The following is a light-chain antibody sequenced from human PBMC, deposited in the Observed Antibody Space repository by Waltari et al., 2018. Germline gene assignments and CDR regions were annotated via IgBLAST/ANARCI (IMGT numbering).Light chain of an antibody. CDR1: GANFGAGFG. Sequence: QSVLTQPPSVSGAPGQRVTIPCTGSGANFGAGFGVHWYQQLPGGVPKLLISNNNKRPSGVPERFSASKSGTSASLAITGLQAEDEGDYFCQSYDSYWGVVFGGGTKLTVL. V-gene: IGLV1-40*01. J-gene: IGLJ3*02. CDR3: QSYDSYWGVV. CDR2: NNN.